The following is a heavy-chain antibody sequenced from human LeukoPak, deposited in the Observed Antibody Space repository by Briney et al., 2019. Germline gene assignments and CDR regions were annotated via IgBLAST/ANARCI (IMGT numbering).Heavy chain of an antibody. Sequence: SETLSLTCTVSGGSISSYYWSWIRQPPGKGLEWIGYIYYSGSTNYNPSLKSRVTISVVTSKNQFSLKLSSVTAADTAVYYCARTIAAAGTNWFDPWGQGTLVTVSS. V-gene: IGHV4-59*01. D-gene: IGHD6-13*01. J-gene: IGHJ5*02. CDR3: ARTIAAAGTNWFDP. CDR1: GGSISSYY. CDR2: IYYSGST.